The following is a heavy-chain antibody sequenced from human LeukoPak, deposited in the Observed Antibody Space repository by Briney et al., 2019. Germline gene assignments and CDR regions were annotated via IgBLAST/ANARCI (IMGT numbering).Heavy chain of an antibody. D-gene: IGHD2-2*01. CDR3: ARAPTRYCSSTSCLWGVAFDI. CDR2: INHSVST. Sequence: PSETLSLTCAVYGGSFSGYYWSSIRQPPGKGREWIGEINHSVSTNYNPSLKSRVTISVDTSKNQFSLKLSSVTAADTAVYYCARAPTRYCSSTSCLWGVAFDIWGQGTMVTVSS. J-gene: IGHJ3*02. V-gene: IGHV4-34*01. CDR1: GGSFSGYY.